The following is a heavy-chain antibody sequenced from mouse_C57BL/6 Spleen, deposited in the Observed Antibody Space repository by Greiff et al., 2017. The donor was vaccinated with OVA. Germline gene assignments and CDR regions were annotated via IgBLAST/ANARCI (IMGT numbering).Heavy chain of an antibody. CDR3: ARWDTGTNFDY. Sequence: QVQLQQPWAELVKPGASVKLSCKASGYTFTSYWMQWVKQRPGQGLEWIGEIDPSDSYTNYNQKFKGKATLTVDTSSSTAYMQLSSLTSEDSAVYYCARWDTGTNFDYWGQGTTLTVSS. CDR2: IDPSDSYT. CDR1: GYTFTSYW. V-gene: IGHV1-50*01. J-gene: IGHJ2*01. D-gene: IGHD4-1*01.